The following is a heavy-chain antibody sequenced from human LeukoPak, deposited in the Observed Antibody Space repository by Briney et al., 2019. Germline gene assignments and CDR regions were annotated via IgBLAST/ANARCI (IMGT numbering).Heavy chain of an antibody. CDR3: ARVAMVRGVDEYFQH. Sequence: ASVKVSCKASGYTFTSYYMHWVRQAPGQGLEWMGIINPSGGSTSYAQKFQGRATMTRDTSTSTVYMELSSLRSEDTAVYYCARVAMVRGVDEYFQHWGQGTLVTVSS. D-gene: IGHD3-10*01. CDR2: INPSGGST. V-gene: IGHV1-46*01. J-gene: IGHJ1*01. CDR1: GYTFTSYY.